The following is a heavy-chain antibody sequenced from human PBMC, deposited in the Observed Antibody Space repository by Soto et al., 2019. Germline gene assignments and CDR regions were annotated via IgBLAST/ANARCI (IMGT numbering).Heavy chain of an antibody. V-gene: IGHV3-11*06. CDR2: ISPGSRYP. D-gene: IGHD2-15*01. CDR3: VRGGGGGLFDP. J-gene: IGHJ5*02. Sequence: GGSLRLSCAGSGFTFGYSYMSWIRQAPGKGLEWLSYISPGSRYPAYADSVKGRFTISRDNAKRSLYLQMMSLTAEDTAIYYCVRGGGGGLFDPWCQGTRVTVSS. CDR1: GFTFGYSY.